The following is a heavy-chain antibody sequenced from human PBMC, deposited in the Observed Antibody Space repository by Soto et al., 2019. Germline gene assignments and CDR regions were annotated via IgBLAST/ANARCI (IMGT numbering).Heavy chain of an antibody. J-gene: IGHJ4*02. CDR1: GFTFSDYY. V-gene: IGHV3-11*01. CDR2: ISSSGSTI. Sequence: GGSLRLSCAASGFTFSDYYMSWIRQAPGKGLEWVSYISSSGSTIYYADSVKGRFTISRDNAKNSLYLQMNSLRAEDTAVYYCARDTMRASAAASLDYWGQGTQVTVSS. D-gene: IGHD6-13*01. CDR3: ARDTMRASAAASLDY.